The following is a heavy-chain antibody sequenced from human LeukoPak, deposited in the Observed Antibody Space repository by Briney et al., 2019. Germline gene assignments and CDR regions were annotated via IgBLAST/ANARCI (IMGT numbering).Heavy chain of an antibody. D-gene: IGHD2-15*01. CDR3: AREDRSGGSCYYGGPFDY. CDR2: IIPIFGTT. Sequence: SVKVSCKASGGTFSSYAITWVRQAPGQGLEWMGRIIPIFGTTKYAQKFQGRVTITTDESTSTTYMDLSSLRSEDTAVYYCAREDRSGGSCYYGGPFDYWGQGTLVTVSS. CDR1: GGTFSSYA. V-gene: IGHV1-69*05. J-gene: IGHJ4*02.